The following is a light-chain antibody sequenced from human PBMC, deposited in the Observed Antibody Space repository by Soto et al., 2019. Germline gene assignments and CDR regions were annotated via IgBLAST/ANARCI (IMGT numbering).Light chain of an antibody. CDR3: QQYHDWPPLT. CDR1: QYISSN. Sequence: DIVMTQSPATLSESPGERVTLSCSASQYISSNLAWYQQKPGQPPRLLIYDATSRATGIPSRFSGSGSGTDFTLTIISLQSEDFAVYFCQQYHDWPPLTFGGGTKVEI. CDR2: DAT. V-gene: IGKV3D-15*01. J-gene: IGKJ4*01.